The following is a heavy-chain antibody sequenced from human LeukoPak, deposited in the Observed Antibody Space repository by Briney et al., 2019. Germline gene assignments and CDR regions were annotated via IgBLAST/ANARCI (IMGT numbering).Heavy chain of an antibody. Sequence: GGSLRLSCAASGFTVSSNYMSWVRQAPGKGLEWGSVIYSGGSTYYADSVKGRFTISRDNSKNTLYLQMNSLRAEDTAVYYCARDRGWAVAGTPLLGMDVWGQGTTVTVSS. V-gene: IGHV3-66*01. CDR3: ARDRGWAVAGTPLLGMDV. D-gene: IGHD6-19*01. J-gene: IGHJ6*02. CDR2: IYSGGST. CDR1: GFTVSSNY.